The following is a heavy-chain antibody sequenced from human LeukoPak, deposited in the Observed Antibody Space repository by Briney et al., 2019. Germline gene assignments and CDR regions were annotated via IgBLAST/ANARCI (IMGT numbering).Heavy chain of an antibody. CDR1: GGSISSSSYY. Sequence: SETLSLTCTVSGGSISSSSYYWGWIRQPPGKGLEWIGSIYYSGSTYYNPSLKSRVTISVDTSKNQFSLKLSSVTAADTAVYYCARIEMATIRGWFDPWGQGTLVTVSS. CDR2: IYYSGST. CDR3: ARIEMATIRGWFDP. D-gene: IGHD5-24*01. J-gene: IGHJ5*02. V-gene: IGHV4-39*07.